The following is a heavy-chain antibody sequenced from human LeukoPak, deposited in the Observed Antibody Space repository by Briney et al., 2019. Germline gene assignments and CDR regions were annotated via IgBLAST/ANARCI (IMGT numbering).Heavy chain of an antibody. V-gene: IGHV4-59*08. D-gene: IGHD4-23*01. CDR3: ARIGLDYGGNLKGIDY. J-gene: IGHJ4*02. CDR2: IYYSGST. CDR1: GGSISSYY. Sequence: SETLSLTCTVSGGSISSYYWSWIRQPPGKGLEWVGYIYYSGSTNYNPSLKSRVTISVDTSKNQFSLKLSSVTAADTAVYYCARIGLDYGGNLKGIDYWGQGTLVTVSS.